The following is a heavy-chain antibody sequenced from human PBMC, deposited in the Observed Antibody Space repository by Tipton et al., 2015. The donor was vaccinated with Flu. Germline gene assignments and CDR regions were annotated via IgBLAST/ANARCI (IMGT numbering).Heavy chain of an antibody. V-gene: IGHV3-7*01. CDR2: IKQDGSET. D-gene: IGHD5-12*01. CDR1: GFIFRDYA. J-gene: IGHJ4*02. CDR3: ARGRDSGHFFDY. Sequence: GSLRLSCKASGFIFRDYAMNWVRQAPGKGLEWVANIKQDGSETDYVDSVKGRFSISRDNAKNSVYLQMISLRAEDTAVYYCARGRDSGHFFDYWGQGALVTVSS.